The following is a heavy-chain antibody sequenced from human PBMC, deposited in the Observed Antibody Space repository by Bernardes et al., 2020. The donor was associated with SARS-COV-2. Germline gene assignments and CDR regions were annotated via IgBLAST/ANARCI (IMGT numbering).Heavy chain of an antibody. CDR2: ISASGDIT. D-gene: IGHD2-2*02. Sequence: GGSLRLSCVASEFTFSGFAMTWARQVPGKGLEWVSVISASGDITYYADSVKGRFTISRDNSKNTLYLQMNSLRVEDTAVYYCAKGINTHTPTWPHWGQGTLVTVSS. J-gene: IGHJ4*02. CDR3: AKGINTHTPTWPH. V-gene: IGHV3-23*01. CDR1: EFTFSGFA.